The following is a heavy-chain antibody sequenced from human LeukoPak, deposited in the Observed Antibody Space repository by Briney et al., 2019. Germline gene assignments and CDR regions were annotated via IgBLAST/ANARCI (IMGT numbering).Heavy chain of an antibody. CDR1: GFAVSRNY. CDR2: ITGFGTDT. J-gene: IGHJ5*02. D-gene: IGHD3-10*02. CDR3: ARDRGPYVAIGNNWLDP. Sequence: GGSLRLSCTVSGFAVSRNYMTWVRQAPGKGLEWVSSITGFGTDTYYADSVKGRFTVSRDNSKSTLYLQMNSLRAEDTAVYYCARDRGPYVAIGNNWLDPWGQGTLVTVSS. V-gene: IGHV3-53*01.